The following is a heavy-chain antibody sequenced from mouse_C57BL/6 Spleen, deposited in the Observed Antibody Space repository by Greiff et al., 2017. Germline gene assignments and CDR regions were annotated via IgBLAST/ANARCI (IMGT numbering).Heavy chain of an antibody. V-gene: IGHV1-18*01. CDR2: INPNNGGT. D-gene: IGHD1-1*01. CDR3: ARMVNYGSSYWYFDV. CDR1: GYTFTDYN. J-gene: IGHJ1*03. Sequence: EVQLQQSGPELVKPGASVKIPCKASGYTFTDYNMDWVKQSHGKSLEWIGDINPNNGGTIYNQKFKGKATLTVDKSSSTAYMELRSLTSEDTAVYYCARMVNYGSSYWYFDVWGTGTTVTVSS.